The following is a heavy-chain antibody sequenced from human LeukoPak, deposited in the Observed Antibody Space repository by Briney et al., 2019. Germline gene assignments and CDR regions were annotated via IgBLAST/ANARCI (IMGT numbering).Heavy chain of an antibody. CDR1: GGSFSGYY. V-gene: IGHV4-34*01. Sequence: PSETLSLTCAVYGGSFSGYYWSWIRQPPGKGLEWIGEINHSGSTNYNPSLKSRVTISVDTSKNQFSLKLSSVTAADTAVYYCARGCRYGYCSSTSCYSYFQHWGQGTLVTVSS. J-gene: IGHJ1*01. D-gene: IGHD2-2*01. CDR2: INHSGST. CDR3: ARGCRYGYCSSTSCYSYFQH.